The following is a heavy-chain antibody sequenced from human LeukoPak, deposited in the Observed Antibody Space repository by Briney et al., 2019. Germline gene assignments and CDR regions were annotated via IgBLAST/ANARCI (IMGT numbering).Heavy chain of an antibody. CDR2: ISYDGSNK. CDR1: GFTFSSYA. CDR3: ATGASAYYYDSSGPY. Sequence: GGSLRLSCAASGFTFSSYAMHWVRQAPDKGPEWVTLISYDGSNKYYADSVKGRFTISRDNSKNTLYLQMNSLRAEDTAVYYCATGASAYYYDSSGPYWGQGTLVTVSS. D-gene: IGHD3-22*01. V-gene: IGHV3-30-3*01. J-gene: IGHJ4*02.